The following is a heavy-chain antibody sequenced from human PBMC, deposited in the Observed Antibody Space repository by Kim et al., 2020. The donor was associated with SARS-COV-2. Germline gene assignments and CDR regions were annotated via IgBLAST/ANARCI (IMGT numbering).Heavy chain of an antibody. CDR2: ISYDGSNK. D-gene: IGHD1-26*01. Sequence: GGSLRLSCAASGFTFSSYAIHWVRQAPGKGLEWVAVISYDGSNKYYADSVKGRFTISRDNSKNTLYLQLNSLRAEDTAVYYCARTFSGSYRGYVDYWGQG. CDR3: ARTFSGSYRGYVDY. V-gene: IGHV3-30-3*01. J-gene: IGHJ4*02. CDR1: GFTFSSYA.